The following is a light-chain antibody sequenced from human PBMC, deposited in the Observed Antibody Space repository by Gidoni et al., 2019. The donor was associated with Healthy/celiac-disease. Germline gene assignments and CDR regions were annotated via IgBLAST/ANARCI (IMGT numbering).Light chain of an antibody. V-gene: IGKV1-9*01. CDR3: QQLNSYPRA. CDR2: AAS. Sequence: DIQLTQSPSFLSASVGDRVTITCRASQRIISYLDWYQQKPGKAPKLLIYAASTLQSGVPSRFSGSGSGTEFTLTISSLQPEDFATYYCQQLNSYPRAFGQGTKLEIK. CDR1: QRIISY. J-gene: IGKJ2*01.